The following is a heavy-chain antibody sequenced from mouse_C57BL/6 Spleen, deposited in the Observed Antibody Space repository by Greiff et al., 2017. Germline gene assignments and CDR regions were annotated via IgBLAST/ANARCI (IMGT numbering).Heavy chain of an antibody. Sequence: QVQLQQPGAELVKPGASVKMSCKASGYTFTSYWITWVKQRPGQGLAWIGDIYPGSGSTNYNEKFKSKATLTVDTSSSTAYMQLSSLTSEDSAVYYCAIYDYGIYAMDYWGQGTSVTVSS. CDR1: GYTFTSYW. D-gene: IGHD2-4*01. J-gene: IGHJ4*01. CDR2: IYPGSGST. V-gene: IGHV1-55*01. CDR3: AIYDYGIYAMDY.